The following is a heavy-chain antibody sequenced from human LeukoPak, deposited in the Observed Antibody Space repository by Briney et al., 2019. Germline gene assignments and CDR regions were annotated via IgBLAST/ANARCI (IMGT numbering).Heavy chain of an antibody. V-gene: IGHV1-2*02. CDR3: ASWSIAVAGTNY. D-gene: IGHD6-19*01. CDR1: GYTFTVYY. CDR2: IDPNSGGT. Sequence: ASVMASCKASGYTFTVYYMHWVRQAPGQGLEWMGWIDPNSGGTNYAQKFQGRVTMTRDTSISTAYMELSRLRSDDTAVYYCASWSIAVAGTNYWGQGTLVTVSS. J-gene: IGHJ4*02.